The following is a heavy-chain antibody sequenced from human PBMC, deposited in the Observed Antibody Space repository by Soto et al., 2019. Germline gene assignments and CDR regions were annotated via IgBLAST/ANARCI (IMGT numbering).Heavy chain of an antibody. Sequence: SETLSLTCTVSGCSISSSSYYWGWIRQPPGKGLEWIGSIYYSGSTYYNPSLKSRVTISVDTSKNQFSLKLSSVTAADTAVYYCARPDTAMVMGIWGQGTMVTVSS. CDR1: GCSISSSSYY. CDR3: ARPDTAMVMGI. CDR2: IYYSGST. V-gene: IGHV4-39*01. J-gene: IGHJ3*02. D-gene: IGHD5-18*01.